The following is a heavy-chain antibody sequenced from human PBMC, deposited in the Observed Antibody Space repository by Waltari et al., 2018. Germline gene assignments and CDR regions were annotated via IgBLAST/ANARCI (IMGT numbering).Heavy chain of an antibody. CDR3: ARNLSGGEGLEH. J-gene: IGHJ1*01. CDR1: GGTFSSYA. CDR2: VIPIFGTA. V-gene: IGHV1-69*15. D-gene: IGHD3-16*01. Sequence: QVQLVQAAAEVKKPGSSVKVSCKASGGTFSSYAISWVRQAPGKGLEWMGRVIPIFGTANDAHKSQGRVTMTAGESTSKAYMELSSLRSEDTSVYYCARNLSGGEGLEHWGQGTLVTVSS.